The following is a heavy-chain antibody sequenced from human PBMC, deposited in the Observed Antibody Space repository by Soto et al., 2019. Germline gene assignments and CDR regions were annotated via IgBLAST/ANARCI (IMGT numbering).Heavy chain of an antibody. D-gene: IGHD6-19*01. CDR2: ISYDGSNK. CDR1: GFTFSSYA. CDR3: ARDLPGIAVAGPHDY. J-gene: IGHJ4*02. Sequence: QVQLVESGGGVVQPGRSLSLSCAASGFTFSSYAMHWVRQAPGKGLEWVAVISYDGSNKYYADSVKGRFTISRDNSKNTLYLQMNSLRAEDTAVYYCARDLPGIAVAGPHDYWGQGTLVTVSS. V-gene: IGHV3-30-3*01.